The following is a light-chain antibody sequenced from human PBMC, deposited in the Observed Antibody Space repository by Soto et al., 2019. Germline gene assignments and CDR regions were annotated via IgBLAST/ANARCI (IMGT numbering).Light chain of an antibody. CDR3: QSYDSSLSGWV. CDR2: GNS. J-gene: IGLJ3*02. CDR1: SSNIGAGYD. V-gene: IGLV1-40*01. Sequence: QSVLTQPPSVSGAPGQRVTISCTGSSSNIGAGYDVHWCQQLPGTAPKLLIYGNSNLASGVPDRFSGSKSGTSASLAITGLQAEDEADYSCQSYDSSLSGWVFCGGTKLTVL.